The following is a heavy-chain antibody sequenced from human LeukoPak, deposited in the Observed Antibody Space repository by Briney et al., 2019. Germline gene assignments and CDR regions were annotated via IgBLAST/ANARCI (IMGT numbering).Heavy chain of an antibody. CDR1: GVSISSYY. Sequence: SETLSLTCTVSGVSISSYYWSWVRQPPGKGLEWIGYIYYTGSTDYNPSLKSRVTMSVDTSKNQFSLKLSSVTAADTAVYYCASYLDPRYCSSTSCPRDAFDIWGQGTMVTVSS. CDR2: IYYTGST. J-gene: IGHJ3*02. CDR3: ASYLDPRYCSSTSCPRDAFDI. V-gene: IGHV4-59*12. D-gene: IGHD2-2*01.